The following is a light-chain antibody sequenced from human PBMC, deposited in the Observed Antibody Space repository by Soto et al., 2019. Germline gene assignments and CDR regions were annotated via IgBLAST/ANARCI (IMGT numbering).Light chain of an antibody. CDR3: QQYNNRPGT. V-gene: IGKV3-15*01. Sequence: EIVMTQSPATLSVSPGERATLSCRASQSVSSNLAWYQQKPGQAPRLLIYGASTRATGIPARFSGSGSGTEFTLTISSLQSEDFAVYYCQQYNNRPGTFGQGTKLESK. CDR1: QSVSSN. J-gene: IGKJ2*02. CDR2: GAS.